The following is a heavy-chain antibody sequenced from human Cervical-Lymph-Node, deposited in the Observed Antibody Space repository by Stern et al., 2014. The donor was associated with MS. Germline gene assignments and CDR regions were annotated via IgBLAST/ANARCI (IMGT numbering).Heavy chain of an antibody. Sequence: EEQLVESGGGVIQPGGALRLSWTASGFTVSRDYMTWVRQAPGKGLEGVSLRTNVGSTFYTDSVKGRFTISRDDSKNTVYLHMTSLRAEDTAMYYCARDTSSPERSDWWGQGTLVTVSS. CDR1: GFTVSRDY. CDR3: ARDTSSPERSDW. CDR2: RTNVGST. D-gene: IGHD1-1*01. J-gene: IGHJ4*02. V-gene: IGHV3-53*01.